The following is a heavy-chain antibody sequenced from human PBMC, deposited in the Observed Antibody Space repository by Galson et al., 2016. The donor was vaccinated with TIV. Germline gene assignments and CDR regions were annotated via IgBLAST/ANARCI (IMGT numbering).Heavy chain of an antibody. J-gene: IGHJ4*02. CDR2: IFPDDSDT. CDR1: GYRFSSYW. Sequence: KISCKGSGYRFSSYWIGWVRQRPGKGLEWLGIIFPDDSDTRYSPPLEGQVTFSADRSIRTAYLQWSSLKASDTAIYYCARHFRYSDSSGYHYFDSWGQGTMVTVSS. V-gene: IGHV5-51*01. CDR3: ARHFRYSDSSGYHYFDS. D-gene: IGHD3-22*01.